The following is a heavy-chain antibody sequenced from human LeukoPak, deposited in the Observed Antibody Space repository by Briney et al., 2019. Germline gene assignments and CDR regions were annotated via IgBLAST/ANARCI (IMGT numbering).Heavy chain of an antibody. CDR3: ARVPSWPTSWFDP. J-gene: IGHJ5*02. CDR1: GYTFTSYA. CDR2: INAGNGNT. Sequence: ASVKVSCKASGYTFTSYAMHWVRQAPGQRLEWMGWINAGNGNTKYSQKFQGRVTITRDTSASTAYMELSSLRSEDTAEYYCARVPSWPTSWFDPWGQGTLVTVSS. D-gene: IGHD2-15*01. V-gene: IGHV1-3*01.